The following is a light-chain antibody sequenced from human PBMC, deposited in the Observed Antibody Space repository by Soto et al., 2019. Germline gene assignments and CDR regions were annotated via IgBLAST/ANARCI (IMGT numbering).Light chain of an antibody. CDR2: VAS. CDR1: QSVGTY. J-gene: IGKJ4*02. Sequence: DIQMTQYPSSLSASVGDRVTITCRASQSVGTYLSWYHQKQGKAPKLLINVASTLQSGVPSRFSGSGSGTDFTLAISSLQPEDFATYYCQQRSSTPQTVGGGTRVDIK. CDR3: QQRSSTPQT. V-gene: IGKV1-39*01.